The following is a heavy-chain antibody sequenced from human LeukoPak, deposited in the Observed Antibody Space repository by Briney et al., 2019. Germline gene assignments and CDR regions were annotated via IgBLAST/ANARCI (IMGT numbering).Heavy chain of an antibody. J-gene: IGHJ4*02. CDR1: GGPMMTGPYY. Sequence: PSETLSLTCAVSGGPMMTGPYYWGWIRQPPGKGLEWLGSIFFDGTTYYSPSLKSRVSVSADTSRNLFSLSLPSASAADTAVYYCVRSGVVLQTGFDFWGQGALVTVSS. CDR2: IFFDGTT. V-gene: IGHV4-39*07. D-gene: IGHD3-16*01. CDR3: VRSGVVLQTGFDF.